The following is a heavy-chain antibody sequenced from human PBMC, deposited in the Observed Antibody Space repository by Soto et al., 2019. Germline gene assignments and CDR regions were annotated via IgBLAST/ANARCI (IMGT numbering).Heavy chain of an antibody. J-gene: IGHJ4*02. D-gene: IGHD7-27*01. CDR1: GFSFSDYW. CDR3: VRELGLAY. V-gene: IGHV3-7*03. Sequence: GGSLRLSCAASGFSFSDYWMTWVRQAPGKGLEWVANINKDGSQKNYVDSLKGRFTIARDNGQNSLSLQMNSLRVEDTAVYYCVRELGLAYWGQGALVTVSS. CDR2: INKDGSQK.